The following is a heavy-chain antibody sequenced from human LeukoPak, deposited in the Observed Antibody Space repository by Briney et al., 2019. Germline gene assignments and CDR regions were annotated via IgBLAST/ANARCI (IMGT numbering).Heavy chain of an antibody. CDR2: ISYDGSNK. D-gene: IGHD6-13*01. V-gene: IGHV3-30-3*01. Sequence: GSLRLSCAASGFTFSSYAMHWVRQAPGKGLEWVAVISYDGSNKYYADSVTGRFTISRDNAKNSLYLQMDSLRAEDTALYYCARDEHHLVQGYYFDYWGQGTLVTVSS. J-gene: IGHJ4*02. CDR1: GFTFSSYA. CDR3: ARDEHHLVQGYYFDY.